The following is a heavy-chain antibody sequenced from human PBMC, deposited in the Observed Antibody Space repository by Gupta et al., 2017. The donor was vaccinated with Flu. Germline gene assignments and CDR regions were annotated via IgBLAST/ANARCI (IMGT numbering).Heavy chain of an antibody. CDR2: ISGSGGST. CDR1: GFTFSSYA. V-gene: IGHV3-23*01. J-gene: IGHJ4*02. Sequence: EVQLLESGGGLVQPGGSLRLSCAASGFTFSSYAMSWVRQAPGKGLEWVSAISGSGGSTYYADSGKGRFTISRDNYKNTRDLKMNSMRAEETAVYYCAKDSAMRGVVITQFDYWGQGTLVTVSS. D-gene: IGHD3-22*01. CDR3: AKDSAMRGVVITQFDY.